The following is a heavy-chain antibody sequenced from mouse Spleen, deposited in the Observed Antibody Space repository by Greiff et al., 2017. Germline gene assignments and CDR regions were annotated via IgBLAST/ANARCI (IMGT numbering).Heavy chain of an antibody. Sequence: EVKVEESGGGLVQPGGSMKLSCVASGFTFSNYWMNWVRQSPEKGLEWVAQIRLKSDNYATHYAVSVKGRFTISRDDSKSSVYLQMNNLRAEDTGIYYCTTGVFDYWGQGTTLTVSS. CDR2: IRLKSDNYAT. J-gene: IGHJ2*01. CDR1: GFTFSNYW. D-gene: IGHD3-1*01. CDR3: TTGVFDY. V-gene: IGHV6-3*01.